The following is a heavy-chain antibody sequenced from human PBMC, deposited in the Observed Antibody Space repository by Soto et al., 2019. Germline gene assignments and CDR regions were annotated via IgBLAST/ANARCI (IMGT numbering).Heavy chain of an antibody. D-gene: IGHD3-16*01. J-gene: IGHJ6*03. CDR3: ARGGRGDYIWGSFPGYYYYYMDV. CDR1: GYTFTSYD. V-gene: IGHV1-8*01. CDR2: MDPNSGNT. Sequence: GASVKVSCKASGYTFTSYDINWVRQATGQGLEWMGWMDPNSGNTGYAQKFQGRVTMTRNTSISTAYMELSSLRSEDTAVYYCARGGRGDYIWGSFPGYYYYYMDVWGKGTTVTVSS.